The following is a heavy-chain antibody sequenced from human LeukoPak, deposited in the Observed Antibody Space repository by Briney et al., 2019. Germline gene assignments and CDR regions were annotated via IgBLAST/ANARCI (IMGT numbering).Heavy chain of an antibody. CDR3: AKNPSWCGYCNGGKGWFDP. CDR1: GFTFSSYA. Sequence: GGSLRLSCAASGFTFSSYAMSWVRQAPGKGLEWVSAISGSGGSTYYADSVKGRFTISRDNSKNTLYLQMNSLRAEDTAVYYCAKNPSWCGYCNGGKGWFDPWGQGTLVTVSS. J-gene: IGHJ5*02. V-gene: IGHV3-23*01. CDR2: ISGSGGST. D-gene: IGHD2-15*01.